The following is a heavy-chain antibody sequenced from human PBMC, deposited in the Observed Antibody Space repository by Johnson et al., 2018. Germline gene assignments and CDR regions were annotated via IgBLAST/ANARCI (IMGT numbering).Heavy chain of an antibody. Sequence: VQLVQSGGGLVQPGGSLGLSCAASGFTLSSYDMHWVRQVTGIGLEWVSAIGSAGDTYYAGSVKGRFNFSRESAKNSLYLQMNSLRVGDTAVYYCVRSNRALASMDVWGKGTTVTVS. CDR3: VRSNRALASMDV. D-gene: IGHD2-15*01. J-gene: IGHJ6*03. V-gene: IGHV3-13*04. CDR2: IGSAGDT. CDR1: GFTLSSYD.